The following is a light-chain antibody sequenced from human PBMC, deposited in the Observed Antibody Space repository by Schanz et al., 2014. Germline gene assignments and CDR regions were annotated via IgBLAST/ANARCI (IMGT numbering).Light chain of an antibody. V-gene: IGKV1-39*01. CDR3: QQSYSTPYT. CDR1: QDINKW. J-gene: IGKJ2*01. Sequence: DIQMTQSPPSLSASVGDRVTITCRASQDINKWLAWYQQKPGQAPKLLIYATSTLQSGVPSRFSGSGSGTDFSLTISSLQPEDFATYCCQQSYSTPYTFGQGTKLEIK. CDR2: ATS.